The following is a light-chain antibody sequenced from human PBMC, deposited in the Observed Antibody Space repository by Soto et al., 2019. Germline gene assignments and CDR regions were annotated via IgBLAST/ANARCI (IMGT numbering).Light chain of an antibody. J-gene: IGLJ1*01. V-gene: IGLV1-40*01. CDR2: ENN. CDR1: SSNIGAGYE. CDR3: QSYDSSLSGYV. Sequence: QSVLTQPPSVSEAPGQRFTISCTESSSNIGAGYEAHWYQQVPGTAPKLLIYENNNRPSGVPDRFSGSKSGTSASLAITGLQAEDEAEYYCQSYDSSLSGYVFGTRTKLTVL.